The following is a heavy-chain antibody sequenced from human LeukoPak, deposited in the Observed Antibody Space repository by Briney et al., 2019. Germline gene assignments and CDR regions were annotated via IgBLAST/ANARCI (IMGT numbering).Heavy chain of an antibody. D-gene: IGHD7-27*01. Sequence: PGGSLRLACAASGFTFSSYAMGWVRRAPGEGREWVSTISGSGVSTFYADSGKGRFTISRDDSKNTLYLQVNSLSAEDTAVYYCAKHHNWGSQYYFDYWGQGTLVTVSS. V-gene: IGHV3-23*01. J-gene: IGHJ4*02. CDR1: GFTFSSYA. CDR2: ISGSGVST. CDR3: AKHHNWGSQYYFDY.